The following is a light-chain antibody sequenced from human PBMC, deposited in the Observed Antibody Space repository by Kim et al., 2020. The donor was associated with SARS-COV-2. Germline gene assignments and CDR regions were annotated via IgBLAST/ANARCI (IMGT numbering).Light chain of an antibody. CDR1: SGSIGSNY. CDR2: ADN. Sequence: GKTVTISCTRSSGSIGSNYVQWYQQRPGSSPTTVIYADNQRPSGVPDRFSGSIDRSSNSASLNISGLKTEDEADYYCQSFDSNDWVFGGGTQLTVL. J-gene: IGLJ3*02. V-gene: IGLV6-57*01. CDR3: QSFDSNDWV.